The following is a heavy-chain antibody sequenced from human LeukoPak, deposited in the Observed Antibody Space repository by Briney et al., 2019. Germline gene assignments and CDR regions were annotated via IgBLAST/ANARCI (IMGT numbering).Heavy chain of an antibody. D-gene: IGHD1-26*01. J-gene: IGHJ6*03. CDR1: GYTFTSYG. CDR2: ISAYNGNT. Sequence: GASVKVSCKASGYTFTSYGISWVRQAPGQGLEWMGWISAYNGNTNYAQRLQGRVTMTTDTSTSTAYMELRSLRSDDTAVYYCARGSATLGAKTGRSMDVWGKGTTVTVSS. V-gene: IGHV1-18*01. CDR3: ARGSATLGAKTGRSMDV.